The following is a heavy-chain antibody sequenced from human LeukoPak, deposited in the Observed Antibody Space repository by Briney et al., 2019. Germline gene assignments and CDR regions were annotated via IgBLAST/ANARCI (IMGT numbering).Heavy chain of an antibody. D-gene: IGHD6-13*01. J-gene: IGHJ4*02. CDR3: ARDHSSSCQLFDY. V-gene: IGHV1-18*01. Sequence: ASVKVSCKASGYTFNNYGITWVRQAPGQGLEWMGWISVYNGNTNFAQKLQGRVTMTTDTSTTTAYMELRNLRSDDTAVYYCARDHSSSCQLFDYWGQGTLVTVSS. CDR2: ISVYNGNT. CDR1: GYTFNNYG.